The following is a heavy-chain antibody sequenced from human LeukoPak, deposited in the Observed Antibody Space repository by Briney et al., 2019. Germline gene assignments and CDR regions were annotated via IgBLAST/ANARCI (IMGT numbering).Heavy chain of an antibody. CDR1: GGPIDRHY. V-gene: IGHV4-59*11. CDR2: VFYPGST. CDR3: ASRPAGSSWYGVFDY. D-gene: IGHD6-13*01. J-gene: IGHJ4*02. Sequence: SETLSLTCTVSGGPIDRHYWSWIRQPPGKGLEWIGYVFYPGSTNYNPSLKSRVTMSLDTSRDQFSLRLTSVTAADTAIYYCASRPAGSSWYGVFDYWSQGTLVTVSS.